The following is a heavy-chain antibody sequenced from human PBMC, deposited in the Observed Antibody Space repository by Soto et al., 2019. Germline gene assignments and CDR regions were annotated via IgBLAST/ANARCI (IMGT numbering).Heavy chain of an antibody. D-gene: IGHD2-15*01. Sequence: QVQLVQSGAEVKKPGSSVKVSCKASGGTFSSYAISWVRQAPGQGLEWMGGIIPIFGTANYAQKFQGRVTNTADKPTSTDYMEISRLRAEDTAVYYCASGLDIVVVVAAPGRDRYYYYGMDVWGQGTTVTVSS. CDR2: IIPIFGTA. J-gene: IGHJ6*02. V-gene: IGHV1-69*06. CDR3: ASGLDIVVVVAAPGRDRYYYYGMDV. CDR1: GGTFSSYA.